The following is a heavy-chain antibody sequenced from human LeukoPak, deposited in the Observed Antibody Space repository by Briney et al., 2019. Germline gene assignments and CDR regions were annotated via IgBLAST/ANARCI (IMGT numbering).Heavy chain of an antibody. D-gene: IGHD4-23*01. J-gene: IGHJ6*03. V-gene: IGHV3-21*01. CDR1: GFTFSNAW. Sequence: GGSLRLSCAASGFTFSNAWMSWVRQSPGKGLEWVSSISSTSTYIYYADSVKGRFTISRDNANNSLYLEMNSLRAEDTAVYYCAREGYGGNFYYYFYMDVWGKGTTVTVSS. CDR2: ISSTSTYI. CDR3: AREGYGGNFYYYFYMDV.